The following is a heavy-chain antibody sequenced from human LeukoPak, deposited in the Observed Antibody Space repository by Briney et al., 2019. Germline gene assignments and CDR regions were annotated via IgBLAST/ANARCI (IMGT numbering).Heavy chain of an antibody. Sequence: GGSLRLSCAASRFTFTRHAMSWVRQAPGKGLEWVAVVLYDGSNKYYADSVKGRFTLSRDNSKNTLSLQMNTLRADDTAVYYCVRDNYGGILDFWGQGTLVTVSS. CDR3: VRDNYGGILDF. CDR2: VLYDGSNK. V-gene: IGHV3-30*04. CDR1: RFTFTRHA. D-gene: IGHD2-21*01. J-gene: IGHJ4*02.